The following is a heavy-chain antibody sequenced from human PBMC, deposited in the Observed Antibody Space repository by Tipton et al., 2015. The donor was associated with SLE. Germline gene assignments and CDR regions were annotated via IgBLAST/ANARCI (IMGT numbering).Heavy chain of an antibody. CDR2: IYYSGDT. D-gene: IGHD6-19*01. CDR1: GDSASETNLY. V-gene: IGHV4-61*05. CDR3: ARTGYISGWGFDY. J-gene: IGHJ4*02. Sequence: TLSLTCTVSGDSASETNLYWGWIRQAPGRALEWIGYIYYSGDTNYNPSLKSRVTISVDTSKNQFSLKLSSVTAADTAVYYCARTGYISGWGFDYWGQGTLVTVSS.